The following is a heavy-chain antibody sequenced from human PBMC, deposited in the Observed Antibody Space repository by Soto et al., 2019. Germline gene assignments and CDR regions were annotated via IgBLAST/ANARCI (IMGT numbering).Heavy chain of an antibody. CDR1: GYSFTSYW. J-gene: IGHJ4*02. V-gene: IGHV5-51*01. CDR2: IYPGDSDT. CDR3: ARRLYCSGGSCYWIFDY. Sequence: PGESLKISCQGSGYSFTSYWSGWVRQMPGKGLEWMGIIYPGDSDTRYSPSFQGQVTISADKSISTAYLQWSSLKASDTAMYYCARRLYCSGGSCYWIFDYWGQGILVTVSS. D-gene: IGHD2-15*01.